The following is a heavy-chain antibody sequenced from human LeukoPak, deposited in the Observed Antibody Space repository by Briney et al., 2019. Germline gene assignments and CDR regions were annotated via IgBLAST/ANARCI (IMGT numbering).Heavy chain of an antibody. J-gene: IGHJ4*02. CDR2: IIPILGIA. V-gene: IGHV1-69*04. Sequence: SVKVSCKASGGTFSSYAISWVRQAPGQGLEWMGRIIPILGIANYAQKFQGRVTITADKSTSTAYMELSSLRSEDTAVYYCARGAPGYYDFWSGYYTFQDYWGQGTLVTVSS. CDR3: ARGAPGYYDFWSGYYTFQDY. CDR1: GGTFSSYA. D-gene: IGHD3-3*01.